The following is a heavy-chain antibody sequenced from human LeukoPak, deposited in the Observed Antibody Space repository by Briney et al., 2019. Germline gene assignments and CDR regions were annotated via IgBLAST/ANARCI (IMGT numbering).Heavy chain of an antibody. CDR2: ITGSGGDT. CDR3: AKGSRDSRPYFFDF. J-gene: IGHJ4*02. CDR1: VFTFNKYA. D-gene: IGHD3-10*01. V-gene: IGHV3-23*01. Sequence: PWGSLRLSCAASVFTFNKYAMSWVRQAPGKGLEWVSAITGSGGDTFHADSVKGRFTISRDNSKNTLYLQMNSLRAEDMAVYYCAKGSRDSRPYFFDFWGQGTLVTVSS.